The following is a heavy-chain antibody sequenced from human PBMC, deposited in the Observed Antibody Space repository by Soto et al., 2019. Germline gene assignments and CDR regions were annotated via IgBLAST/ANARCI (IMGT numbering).Heavy chain of an antibody. D-gene: IGHD1-1*01. CDR3: ARSPFAGSDAFDI. Sequence: SVKVSCKASGGTFSSYSINWVRQAPGQGLEWMGWITPFKSDTNYAQKFQDRVTITRDRSVSTAYMELSNLRSDDTAMYYCARSPFAGSDAFDIWGQGTMVTVSS. V-gene: IGHV1-45*02. CDR2: ITPFKSDT. J-gene: IGHJ3*02. CDR1: GGTFSSYS.